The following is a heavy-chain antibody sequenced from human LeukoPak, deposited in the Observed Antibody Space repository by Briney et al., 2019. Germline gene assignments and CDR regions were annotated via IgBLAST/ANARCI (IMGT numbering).Heavy chain of an antibody. V-gene: IGHV3-48*03. J-gene: IGHJ5*02. CDR1: GFTFSSYE. CDR3: ARDRSKWEPPFCNWFDP. CDR2: ISSSGSTI. D-gene: IGHD1-26*01. Sequence: GGSLRLSCAASGFTFSSYEMNWVRQAPGKGLEWVSYISSSGSTIYYADSVKGRFTISRDNAKNSLYLQMNSLRAEDTAVYYCARDRSKWEPPFCNWFDPWGQGTLVTVSS.